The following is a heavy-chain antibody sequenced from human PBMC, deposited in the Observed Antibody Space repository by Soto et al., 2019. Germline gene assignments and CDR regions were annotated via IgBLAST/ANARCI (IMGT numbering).Heavy chain of an antibody. CDR3: ARNGGSESYSYYYDYYYMDV. J-gene: IGHJ6*03. Sequence: QVQLGQSGAEVKKPGASVKVSCKASGYTFTSYDINWVRQATGQGLEGMGWMNPNSGNTGYAHKFQGRVTMTRNTSISTAYMELSSLRSEDTAVYYCARNGGSESYSYYYDYYYMDVWGKGTTVTVSS. D-gene: IGHD3-10*01. CDR2: MNPNSGNT. V-gene: IGHV1-8*01. CDR1: GYTFTSYD.